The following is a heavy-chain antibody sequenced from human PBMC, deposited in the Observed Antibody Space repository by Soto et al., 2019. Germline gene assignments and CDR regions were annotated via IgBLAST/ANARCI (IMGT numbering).Heavy chain of an antibody. CDR3: AKTLRSNDCREGVNI. CDR1: GFTFSSYG. J-gene: IGHJ3*02. D-gene: IGHD2-21*01. Sequence: QVQLVESGGGVVQPGRPLRLSCAASGFTFSSYGMHWVRQAPGKGLEWVAVISYDGSNKYYADSVKGRFTISRDNSKNTLYLQMNSLRAEDTAVYYCAKTLRSNDCREGVNIWVQGTMVTGSS. CDR2: ISYDGSNK. V-gene: IGHV3-30*18.